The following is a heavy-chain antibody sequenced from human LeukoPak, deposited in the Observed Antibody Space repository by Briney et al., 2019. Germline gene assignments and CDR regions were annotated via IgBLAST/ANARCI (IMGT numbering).Heavy chain of an antibody. J-gene: IGHJ5*02. CDR1: GGTFSNYP. V-gene: IGHV1-69*13. Sequence: ASVKVSCKASGGTFSNYPIIWVRLAPGRGLECLGGIIPVYGTANYAQMFHGRITLTAQESTATAYMELRRLTSDDTAMYFCATHTVGYNYWRFDIWGQGTLVTVSS. CDR3: ATHTVGYNYWRFDI. CDR2: IIPVYGTA. D-gene: IGHD5-24*01.